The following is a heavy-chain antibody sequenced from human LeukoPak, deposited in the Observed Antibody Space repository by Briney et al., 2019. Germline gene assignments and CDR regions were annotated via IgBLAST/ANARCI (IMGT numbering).Heavy chain of an antibody. CDR2: ISSSSSYI. V-gene: IGHV3-21*01. J-gene: IGHJ3*02. D-gene: IGHD3-10*01. CDR3: ARDLGEWVYGFDI. CDR1: GFTFSSYS. Sequence: GGSLRLSCAASGFTFSSYSRNWVRPAPGKGLEWVSSISSSSSYIYYADPVKGRFTISRDNGKNSLYLQMSSLRVEDTAVYYCARDLGEWVYGFDIWGQGTMVTVSS.